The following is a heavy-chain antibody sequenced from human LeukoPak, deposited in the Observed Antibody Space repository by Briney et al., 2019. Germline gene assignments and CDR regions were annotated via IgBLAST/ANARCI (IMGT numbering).Heavy chain of an antibody. D-gene: IGHD2-21*02. CDR2: IYYSGST. CDR3: ARAVAGGDYGAQYFQH. CDR1: GGSISSYY. Sequence: PSETLSLTCTVSGGSISSYYWSWIRQPPGKGLEWIGYIYYSGSTNYNPSLKSRVTISVGTSKNQFSLKLSSVAAADTAVYYCARAVAGGDYGAQYFQHWGQGTLVTVSS. J-gene: IGHJ1*01. V-gene: IGHV4-59*08.